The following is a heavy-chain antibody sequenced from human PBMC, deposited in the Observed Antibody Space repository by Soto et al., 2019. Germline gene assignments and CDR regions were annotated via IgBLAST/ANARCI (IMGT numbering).Heavy chain of an antibody. CDR1: GYPFIKYG. CDR2: IKVDSGYT. Sequence: QVKAVQSAAEVKKPGASVRVSCKAYGYPFIKYGISWIRQAPEQGLEWMGWIKVDSGYTNYAQKFQGRVTMTADTSSDTAFMELRSLRLDDTAVYFCATSYDTGFDPWGQGTLVSVSS. D-gene: IGHD3-9*01. V-gene: IGHV1-18*04. CDR3: ATSYDTGFDP. J-gene: IGHJ5*02.